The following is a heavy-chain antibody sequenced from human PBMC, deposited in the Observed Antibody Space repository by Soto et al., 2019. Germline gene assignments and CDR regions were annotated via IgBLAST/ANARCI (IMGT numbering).Heavy chain of an antibody. CDR1: GFSFHDYV. D-gene: IGHD1-26*01. J-gene: IGHJ3*01. V-gene: IGHV3-9*01. Sequence: EVRLVESGVGLVQPGRSLRLSCAACGFSFHDYVMHWVRQAPGKGLEWVSGISYNSRVIDYADSVKGRFTISRDNAENSLYLQMHSLTAEDTALYYCVTPNSDSFSEGFTLWGQGTMVTVPS. CDR3: VTPNSDSFSEGFTL. CDR2: ISYNSRVI.